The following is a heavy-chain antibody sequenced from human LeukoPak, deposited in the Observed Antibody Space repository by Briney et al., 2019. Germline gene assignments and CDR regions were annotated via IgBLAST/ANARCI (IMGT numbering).Heavy chain of an antibody. Sequence: GGSLRLSCAAYGFTFNSHAMSWVRQAPGKGLEWVAVISYDGSNKYYADSVKGRFTISRDNSKNTLYLQMNNLRAEDTAVYYCARDLHDGPYYYYYYGMDVWGQGTTVTVSS. CDR1: GFTFNSHA. D-gene: IGHD1-1*01. J-gene: IGHJ6*02. V-gene: IGHV3-30*04. CDR3: ARDLHDGPYYYYYYGMDV. CDR2: ISYDGSNK.